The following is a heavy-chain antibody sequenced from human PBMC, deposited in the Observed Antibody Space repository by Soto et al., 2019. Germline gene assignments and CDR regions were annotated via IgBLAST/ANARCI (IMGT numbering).Heavy chain of an antibody. J-gene: IGHJ6*02. D-gene: IGHD4-17*01. CDR2: ISSSSSTI. CDR3: ARTPTDITVNPYYYYGMDV. CDR1: GFTFSSYS. V-gene: IGHV3-48*01. Sequence: EVQLVESGGGLVQPGGSLRLSCAASGFTFSSYSMNWVRQAPGKGLEWVSYISSSSSTIYYADSVRGRFTISRYNAKNPLYLQMTSLRADDTAVYYCARTPTDITVNPYYYYGMDVCGRGSTVTVAS.